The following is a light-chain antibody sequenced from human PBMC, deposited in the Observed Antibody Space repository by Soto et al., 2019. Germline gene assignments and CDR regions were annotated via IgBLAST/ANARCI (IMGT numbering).Light chain of an antibody. J-gene: IGKJ1*01. CDR2: TAS. CDR1: QSIRSY. Sequence: DIQMTQSPSSVSAYVGDRVTITCRASQSIRSYLNWYQQKPGKAPNLLIYTASSLQGGVPPRFSGSGSGTDFTLTVSSLQPEDFATYYCQQTYTTTWTFGQGTKVDIK. CDR3: QQTYTTTWT. V-gene: IGKV1-39*01.